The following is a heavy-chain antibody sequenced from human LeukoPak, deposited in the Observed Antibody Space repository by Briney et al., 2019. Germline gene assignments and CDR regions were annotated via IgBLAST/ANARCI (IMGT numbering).Heavy chain of an antibody. D-gene: IGHD3-10*01. V-gene: IGHV3-30-3*01. CDR2: ISYDGSNK. Sequence: GGSLRLSCAASGFTFSSYVMHWVRQAPGTGLEWLAVISYDGSNKYYADSVKGRFTISRDNSKNTLYLQMNSLRAEDTAVYYCARGRDYYGSGSYLGYWGQGTLVTVSS. CDR3: ARGRDYYGSGSYLGY. J-gene: IGHJ4*02. CDR1: GFTFSSYV.